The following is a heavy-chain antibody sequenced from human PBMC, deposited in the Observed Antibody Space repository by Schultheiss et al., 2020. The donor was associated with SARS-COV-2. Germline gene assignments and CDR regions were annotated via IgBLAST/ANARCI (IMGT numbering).Heavy chain of an antibody. Sequence: GGSLRLSCKGSGYSFTSYWIGWVRQMPGKGLEWMGIIYPGDSDTRYSSSFQGQVTISADKSISTAYLQWSSLKASDTAMYYCAREGGSGWSFNSVLDYWGQGTLVTVSS. D-gene: IGHD6-19*01. CDR2: IYPGDSDT. CDR1: GYSFTSYW. V-gene: IGHV5-51*01. J-gene: IGHJ4*02. CDR3: AREGGSGWSFNSVLDY.